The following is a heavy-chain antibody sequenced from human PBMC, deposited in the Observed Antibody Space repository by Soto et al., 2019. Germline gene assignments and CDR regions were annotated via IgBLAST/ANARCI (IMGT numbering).Heavy chain of an antibody. D-gene: IGHD3-22*01. Sequence: ASVKVSCKASGGTFSSYAISWVRQAPGQGLEWMGGIIPIFGTANYAQKFQGRVTITADESTSTAYMELSSLRSEDTAVYYCATVKYYYDSSGYYQFDYWGQGTLVTVSS. CDR2: IIPIFGTA. V-gene: IGHV1-69*13. CDR3: ATVKYYYDSSGYYQFDY. J-gene: IGHJ4*02. CDR1: GGTFSSYA.